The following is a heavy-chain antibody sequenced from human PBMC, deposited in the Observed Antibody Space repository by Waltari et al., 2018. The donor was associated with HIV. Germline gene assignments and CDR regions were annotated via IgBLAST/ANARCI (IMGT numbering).Heavy chain of an antibody. Sequence: QVQLQQWGAGLLKPSETLSLTCAVYGESFSGYYWSWIRQSPEKGLEWIGEINHSGTTNYNPSLKSRLTISVDTSKNQFSLKLTTVTAADTAVYYCARAGTVITRDFDHWGHGTLVTVSS. J-gene: IGHJ4*01. CDR3: ARAGTVITRDFDH. CDR1: GESFSGYY. V-gene: IGHV4-34*02. CDR2: INHSGTT. D-gene: IGHD4-17*01.